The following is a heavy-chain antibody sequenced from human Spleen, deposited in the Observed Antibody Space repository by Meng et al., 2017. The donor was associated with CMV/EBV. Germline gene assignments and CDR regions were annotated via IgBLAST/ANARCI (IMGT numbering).Heavy chain of an antibody. V-gene: IGHV3-30*02. J-gene: IGHJ6*02. CDR1: GFTLSSYG. Sequence: GGSLRLSCAASGFTLSSYGMHWVRQAPGKGLEWVAFIRYDGSNKYYADSVKGRFTISRDNSKNTLYLQMNSLRAEDKAVYYCAKDFKKGSGSFSPARSGYYYGMDVWGQGTTVTVSS. CDR3: AKDFKKGSGSFSPARSGYYYGMDV. CDR2: IRYDGSNK. D-gene: IGHD3-10*01.